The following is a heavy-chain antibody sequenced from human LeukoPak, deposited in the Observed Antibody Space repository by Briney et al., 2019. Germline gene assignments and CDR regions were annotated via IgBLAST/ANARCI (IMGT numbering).Heavy chain of an antibody. CDR3: ARVGEYYYYGMDV. J-gene: IGHJ6*02. CDR1: GFTFSSYG. V-gene: IGHV3-33*01. D-gene: IGHD3-10*01. CDR2: IWYDGSNK. Sequence: GGSLRLSCAASGFTFSSYGMHWVRQAPGKGLEWVAVIWYDGSNKYYADSVKGRFTISRDNSKNPLYLQMNSLRAEDTAVYYCARVGEYYYYGMDVWGQGTTVTVSS.